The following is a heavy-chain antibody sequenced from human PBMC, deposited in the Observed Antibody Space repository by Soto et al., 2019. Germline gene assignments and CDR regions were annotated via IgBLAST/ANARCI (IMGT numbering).Heavy chain of an antibody. V-gene: IGHV3-30*18. J-gene: IGHJ5*02. Sequence: GESLRLSCVASGFTFSIYGMHWVGQTPGKGLEWVAVISNDGNKKYYVESVEGRFSISRDNSKDTVYLQMNNVRPEDTAKYYCAKDKVPYYDFWSGQRWFDPWGQGTQVTVSS. D-gene: IGHD3-3*01. CDR3: AKDKVPYYDFWSGQRWFDP. CDR1: GFTFSIYG. CDR2: ISNDGNKK.